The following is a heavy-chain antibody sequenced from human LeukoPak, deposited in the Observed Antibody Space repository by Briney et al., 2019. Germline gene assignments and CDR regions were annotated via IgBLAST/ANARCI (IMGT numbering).Heavy chain of an antibody. CDR3: ARDGDFWSGYYVRRYFDY. D-gene: IGHD3-3*01. V-gene: IGHV1-2*02. CDR1: GYTFTGYY. Sequence: ASVKVSCKASGYTFTGYYMHWVRQAPGQGLEWMGWINPNSGGTNYAQKFQGRVTMTRDTSISTAYMELSRLRSDDTAVYYCARDGDFWSGYYVRRYFDYWGQGTLVTVSS. CDR2: INPNSGGT. J-gene: IGHJ4*02.